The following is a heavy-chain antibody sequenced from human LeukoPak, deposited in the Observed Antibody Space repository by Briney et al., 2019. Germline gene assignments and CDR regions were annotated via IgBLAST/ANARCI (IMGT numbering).Heavy chain of an antibody. CDR2: ISSSSSYI. J-gene: IGHJ3*02. V-gene: IGHV3-21*01. Sequence: GGPLRLSCAASGFTFSSYSMNWVRQAPGKGLEWVSSISSSSSYIYYADSVKGRFTISRDNAKNSLYLQMNSLRAEDTAVYYCARDYPDLSYYYDSSGYWPNAFDIWGQGTMVTVSS. CDR1: GFTFSSYS. D-gene: IGHD3-22*01. CDR3: ARDYPDLSYYYDSSGYWPNAFDI.